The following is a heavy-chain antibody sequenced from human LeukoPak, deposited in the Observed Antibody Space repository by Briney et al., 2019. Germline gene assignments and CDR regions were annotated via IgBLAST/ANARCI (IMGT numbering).Heavy chain of an antibody. CDR2: ISGSGDKT. CDR3: AKDGDCINGVCYFYFDY. D-gene: IGHD2-8*01. CDR1: GFIFRSFD. V-gene: IGHV3-23*01. Sequence: GGSLRLSCAASGFIFRSFDMIWVRQAPGKGPEWVSVISGSGDKTHYADSVKGRFTISRDNSKNTLFLQMNSLTAEDTARYFCAKDGDCINGVCYFYFDYWGQGTLVTVSS. J-gene: IGHJ4*02.